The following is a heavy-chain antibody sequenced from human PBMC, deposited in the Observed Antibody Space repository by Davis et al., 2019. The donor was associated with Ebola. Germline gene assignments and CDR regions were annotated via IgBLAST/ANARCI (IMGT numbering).Heavy chain of an antibody. J-gene: IGHJ4*02. V-gene: IGHV4-59*08. D-gene: IGHD3-22*01. CDR3: ARHSYYYDSSGYYSARGYFDY. CDR2: IYYGGST. Sequence: SETLSLTCTVSGGSISRYYWSWIRQPPGKGLEWIGYIYYGGSTNYNPSLKSRVTISVDTSKNQFSLKLSSVTAADTAVYYCARHSYYYDSSGYYSARGYFDYWGQGTLVTVSS. CDR1: GGSISRYY.